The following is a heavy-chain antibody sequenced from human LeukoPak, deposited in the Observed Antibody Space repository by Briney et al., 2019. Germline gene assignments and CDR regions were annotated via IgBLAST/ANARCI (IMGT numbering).Heavy chain of an antibody. D-gene: IGHD4-11*01. CDR3: ARGLTVTSTCWFDL. CDR2: ITGSSTYI. J-gene: IGHJ5*02. V-gene: IGHV3-21*01. CDR1: GSTFSSYS. Sequence: KPGGSLRPCCAVSGSTFSSYSMNCVRQAPGKGLEWVSSITGSSTYIYYADSVKGRFTISRDKAKHSLYLQMNNLGAEDTAVYYCARGLTVTSTCWFDLWGQGTLVTVSS.